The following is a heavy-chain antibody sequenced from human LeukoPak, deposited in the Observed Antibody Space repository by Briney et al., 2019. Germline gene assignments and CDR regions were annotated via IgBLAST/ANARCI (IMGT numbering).Heavy chain of an antibody. Sequence: ASVKVSCKASGYTFSNYGISWVRQAPGQGLEWMGWISPYNGNTNYAQKLQGRVTMTTDTSTNTAYMDLRSLRSDDTAVYYCARDIVGATTSHAEYFQHWGQGTLVTVSS. CDR3: ARDIVGATTSHAEYFQH. J-gene: IGHJ1*01. CDR2: ISPYNGNT. CDR1: GYTFSNYG. V-gene: IGHV1-18*01. D-gene: IGHD1-26*01.